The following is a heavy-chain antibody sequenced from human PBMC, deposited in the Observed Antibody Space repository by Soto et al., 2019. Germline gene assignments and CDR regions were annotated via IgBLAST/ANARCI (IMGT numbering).Heavy chain of an antibody. CDR1: GFTFNNFA. Sequence: PGGSLRLSCAASGFTFNNFAMSWVRQAPGMGLEWVSTVSGRSATTYSADSVKGRFTISRDNSKNTLLLQMNSLRAEDTAVYFCEKGYSDSPKHSFHTWGPGALVPISS. CDR3: EKGYSDSPKHSFHT. D-gene: IGHD5-12*01. CDR2: VSGRSATT. J-gene: IGHJ4*02. V-gene: IGHV3-23*01.